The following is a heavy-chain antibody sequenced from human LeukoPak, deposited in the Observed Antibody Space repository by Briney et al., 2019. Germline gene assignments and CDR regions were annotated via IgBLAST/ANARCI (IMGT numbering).Heavy chain of an antibody. V-gene: IGHV4-59*01. CDR1: GGSISSYY. CDR3: ARGYSGSYGRFDY. J-gene: IGHJ4*02. D-gene: IGHD1-26*01. Sequence: SETLSLTCTVPGGSISSYYWSWIRQPPGKGLEWIGYIYHSGTTNYNPSLKSRVTISVDTSKSQFSLKLSSVTAADTAVYYCARGYSGSYGRFDYWGQGTLVTVSS. CDR2: IYHSGTT.